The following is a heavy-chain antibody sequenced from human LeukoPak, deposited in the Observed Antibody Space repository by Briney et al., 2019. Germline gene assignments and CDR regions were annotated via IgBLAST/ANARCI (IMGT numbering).Heavy chain of an antibody. CDR2: INHSGST. V-gene: IGHV4-34*01. CDR1: GGSFSGYY. Sequence: SETLSLTCAVYGGSFSGYYWSWIRQPPGKGLEWIGEINHSGSTNYNPSLKSRVTISVDTSKNQFSLKLGSVTAADTAVYYCAGGIAAPPGPYYFDYWGQGTLVTVSS. J-gene: IGHJ4*02. CDR3: AGGIAAPPGPYYFDY. D-gene: IGHD6-13*01.